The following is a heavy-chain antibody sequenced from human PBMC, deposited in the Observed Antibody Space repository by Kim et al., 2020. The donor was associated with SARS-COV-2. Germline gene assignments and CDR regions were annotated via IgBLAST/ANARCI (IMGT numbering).Heavy chain of an antibody. Sequence: YAASVKGRFTFSRDDSKSIAYLQMNSLKTEDTAVYYCAPGPGYTSSWYGDFWGQGTLVTVSS. J-gene: IGHJ4*02. V-gene: IGHV3-49*02. D-gene: IGHD6-13*01. CDR3: APGPGYTSSWYGDF.